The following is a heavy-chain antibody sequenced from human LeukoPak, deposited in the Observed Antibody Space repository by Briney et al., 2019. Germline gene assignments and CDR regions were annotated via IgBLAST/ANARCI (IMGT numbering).Heavy chain of an antibody. CDR1: GGTFSSYA. CDR2: IIPILGIA. D-gene: IGHD3-10*01. V-gene: IGHV1-69*04. J-gene: IGHJ4*02. Sequence: GASVKVSCKASGGTFSSYAISWVRQAPGQGLEWMGRIIPILGIANYAQKFQGRVTITADKSTSTAYMELSSLRSEDTAVYYCARAGFGELEVYDYWGQGTLVTVSS. CDR3: ARAGFGELEVYDY.